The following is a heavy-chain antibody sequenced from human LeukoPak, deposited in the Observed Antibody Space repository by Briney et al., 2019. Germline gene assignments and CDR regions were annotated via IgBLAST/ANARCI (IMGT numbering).Heavy chain of an antibody. V-gene: IGHV3-53*01. CDR2: IYSGGGT. CDR3: ARARYSSSSGDYFDY. CDR1: GFTVSSNY. D-gene: IGHD6-6*01. Sequence: GGSLRLSCAASGFTVSSNYMSWVRQAPGKGLEWVSVIYSGGGTYYADSVKGRFTISRDNSKNTLYLQMNSLRAEDTAVYYCARARYSSSSGDYFDYWGQGTLVTVSS. J-gene: IGHJ4*02.